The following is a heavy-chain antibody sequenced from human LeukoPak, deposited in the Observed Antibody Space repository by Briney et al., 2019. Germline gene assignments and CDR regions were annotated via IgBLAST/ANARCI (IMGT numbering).Heavy chain of an antibody. D-gene: IGHD6-25*01. Sequence: SETLSLTCAVYGGSFSGYYWSWIRQPPGKGLEWIGEINHSGSTNYNPSLKSRVTISVDTSKNQFSLKLSSVTAADTAVYYCARAGRLTFDIWGQGTVVTVSS. CDR1: GGSFSGYY. CDR2: INHSGST. CDR3: ARAGRLTFDI. J-gene: IGHJ3*02. V-gene: IGHV4-34*01.